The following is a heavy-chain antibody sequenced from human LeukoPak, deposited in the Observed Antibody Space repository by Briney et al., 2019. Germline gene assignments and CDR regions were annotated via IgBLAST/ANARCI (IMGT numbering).Heavy chain of an antibody. Sequence: GGSLRLSCAASGFSFSNHWMTWVRQAPGRGLEWVTNVKQDGSEKYYIDSVKGRFTISRDNAKNSLYLQMNSLRVEDTAMYYCSNGIYDKSYWGQGTLVTVSS. CDR1: GFSFSNHW. CDR2: VKQDGSEK. D-gene: IGHD2-8*01. J-gene: IGHJ4*02. V-gene: IGHV3-7*01. CDR3: SNGIYDKSY.